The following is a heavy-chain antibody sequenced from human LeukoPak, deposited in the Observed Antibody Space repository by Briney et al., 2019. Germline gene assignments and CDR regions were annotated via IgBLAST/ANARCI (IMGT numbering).Heavy chain of an antibody. V-gene: IGHV1-69*13. CDR3: AREGAEKGYCSSTSCRGDYYMDV. CDR1: GGTFSSYA. D-gene: IGHD2-2*01. Sequence: GASVKVSCKASGGTFSSYAISWVRQAPGQGLEWMGGIIPIFGTANYAQKFQGRVTITADESTRTAYMELSSLRSEDTAVYYCAREGAEKGYCSSTSCRGDYYMDVWGKGTTVTISS. J-gene: IGHJ6*03. CDR2: IIPIFGTA.